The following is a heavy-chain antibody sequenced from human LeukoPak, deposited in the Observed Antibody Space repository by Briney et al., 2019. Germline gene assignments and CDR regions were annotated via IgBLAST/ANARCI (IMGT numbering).Heavy chain of an antibody. CDR2: ISSDSSYI. J-gene: IGHJ2*01. CDR3: ARAESSNWYWYFDL. Sequence: PGGSLRLSCAASGFNFNTYTMNWVRQAPGKGLEWVSSISSDSSYIYYADAVHGRFTASRDNSKNTLYLQMNTLRAEDTAVYYCARAESSNWYWYFDLWGRGTLVTVSS. V-gene: IGHV3-21*04. CDR1: GFNFNTYT. D-gene: IGHD6-13*01.